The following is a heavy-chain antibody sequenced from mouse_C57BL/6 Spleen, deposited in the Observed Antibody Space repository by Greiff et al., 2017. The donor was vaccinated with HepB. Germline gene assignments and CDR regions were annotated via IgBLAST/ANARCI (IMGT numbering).Heavy chain of an antibody. Sequence: QVQLQQPGAELVKPGASVKLSCKASGYTFTSYWMHWVKQRPGQGLEWIGMIHPNSGSTNYNEKFKSKATLTVDKSSSTAYMQLSSLTSEDSAVYYCARKDYYGYDVADYYAMDYWGQGTSVTVSS. J-gene: IGHJ4*01. V-gene: IGHV1-64*01. CDR1: GYTFTSYW. CDR2: IHPNSGST. D-gene: IGHD2-2*01. CDR3: ARKDYYGYDVADYYAMDY.